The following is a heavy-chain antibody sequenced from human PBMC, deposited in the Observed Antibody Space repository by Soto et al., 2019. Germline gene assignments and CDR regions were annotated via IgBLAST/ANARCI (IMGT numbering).Heavy chain of an antibody. V-gene: IGHV3-7*01. CDR2: IRQDGSEK. J-gene: IGHJ4*02. Sequence: EVQLVESGGGLVHPGGSLRLSCAASGFTFSTYWMSWVRQAPGKGLEWVATIRQDGSEKHHVDSVEGRFTISRDNAKNSMYLQTNSLRAEDTAMYYCVRGCGRASCPYFFDYWGQGTLVSVSS. CDR1: GFTFSTYW. CDR3: VRGCGRASCPYFFDY. D-gene: IGHD2-2*01.